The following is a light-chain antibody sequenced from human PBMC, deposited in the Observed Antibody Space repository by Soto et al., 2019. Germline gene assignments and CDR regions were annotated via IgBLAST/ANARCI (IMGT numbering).Light chain of an antibody. Sequence: EIVLTQSPGTLSLSPGERATLSCRASQSVSDMYLAWYQQKPGQAPRLLIYASNRATGIPDRFSGSGSGTDFTLTISRLEPDDFAVYYCQHYRTSALFGPGTKVEIK. V-gene: IGKV3-20*01. CDR1: QSVSDMY. CDR3: QHYRTSAL. CDR2: AS. J-gene: IGKJ3*01.